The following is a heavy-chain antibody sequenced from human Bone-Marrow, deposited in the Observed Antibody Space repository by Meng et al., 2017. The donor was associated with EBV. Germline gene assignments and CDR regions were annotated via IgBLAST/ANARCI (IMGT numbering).Heavy chain of an antibody. CDR3: ASESGRGYTPDY. D-gene: IGHD3-10*01. Sequence: QVPVGQSGAEVKKPGSSVKVSCKTSGGTFSSDAVSWVRQAPGQGLEWLGGLIPMSGAPNYAQKFQGRVTITADESTSTHYMDLSSLSSEDTAVYYCASESGRGYTPDYWGQGTLVTVSS. V-gene: IGHV1-69*01. CDR2: LIPMSGAP. CDR1: GGTFSSDA. J-gene: IGHJ4*02.